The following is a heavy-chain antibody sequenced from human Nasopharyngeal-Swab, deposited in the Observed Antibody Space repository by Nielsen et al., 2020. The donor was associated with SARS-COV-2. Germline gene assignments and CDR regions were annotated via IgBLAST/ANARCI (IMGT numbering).Heavy chain of an antibody. CDR2: ISSSSSYI. Sequence: GESLKISCAASGFTFSSYSMNWVRQAPGKGLEWVSSISSSSSYIYYADPVKGRFTISRDNAKNSLYLQMNSLRAEDTAVYYCASLLSITIFGDFDYWGQGTLVTVSS. D-gene: IGHD3-3*01. J-gene: IGHJ4*02. CDR1: GFTFSSYS. CDR3: ASLLSITIFGDFDY. V-gene: IGHV3-21*01.